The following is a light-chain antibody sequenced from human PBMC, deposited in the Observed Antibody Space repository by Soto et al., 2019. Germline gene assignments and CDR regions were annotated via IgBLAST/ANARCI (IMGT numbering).Light chain of an antibody. J-gene: IGKJ2*01. CDR1: QSVSSSY. Sequence: EIVLTQSPGTLSLSPGERATLSCRASQSVSSSYLAWYQQKPGHAPRLLIYASSSRATGLPDRFSGSGSATDFTLTISRLEPDDFAVYYCQQYGSSPPDTFGQGTKLEIK. V-gene: IGKV3-20*01. CDR2: ASS. CDR3: QQYGSSPPDT.